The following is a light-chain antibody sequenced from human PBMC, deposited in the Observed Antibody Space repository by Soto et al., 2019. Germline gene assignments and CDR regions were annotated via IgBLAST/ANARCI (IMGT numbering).Light chain of an antibody. CDR2: ETS. CDR1: QSVSRH. Sequence: EIMMTQSPATLSVSPGERATLSCRASQSVSRHLAWYQQKPGQAPRLLIYETSTRATGVPARFSGTGSGTEFTLSISSLQSEDFAVYHCQQYNQWPLTFGGGTRVEIK. CDR3: QQYNQWPLT. V-gene: IGKV3-15*01. J-gene: IGKJ4*01.